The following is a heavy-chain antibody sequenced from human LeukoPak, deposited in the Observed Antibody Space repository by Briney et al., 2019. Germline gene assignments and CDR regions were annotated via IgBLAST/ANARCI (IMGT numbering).Heavy chain of an antibody. V-gene: IGHV4-31*03. CDR1: GGSISSGGYY. J-gene: IGHJ3*02. CDR2: IYYTGST. D-gene: IGHD2-21*01. Sequence: SETLSLTCIVSGGSISSGGYYWSWIRQHPGKGLEWIAYIYYTGSTYYNPSLKSRLTISVDTSKNHFSLRLSSMTAADTAVYYCARVPSVIDAFDIWGQGTMVTVSS. CDR3: ARVPSVIDAFDI.